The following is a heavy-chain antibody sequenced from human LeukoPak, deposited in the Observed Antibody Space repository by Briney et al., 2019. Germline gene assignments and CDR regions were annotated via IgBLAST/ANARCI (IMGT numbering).Heavy chain of an antibody. Sequence: AASVKVSCKASGYTFTGYYMHWVRQAPGQGLEWMGWINPNSGGTNYAQKFQGRVTMTRDTSISTAYMELSRLRSDDTAVYYCARGGLYSGFHFDYWGQGTLVTVSS. V-gene: IGHV1-2*02. CDR2: INPNSGGT. CDR3: ARGGLYSGFHFDY. CDR1: GYTFTGYY. J-gene: IGHJ4*02. D-gene: IGHD1-26*01.